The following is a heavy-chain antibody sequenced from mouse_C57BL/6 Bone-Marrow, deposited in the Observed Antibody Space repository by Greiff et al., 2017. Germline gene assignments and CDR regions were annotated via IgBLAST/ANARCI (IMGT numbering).Heavy chain of an antibody. CDR1: GYTFTSYW. D-gene: IGHD2-10*02. V-gene: IGHV1-72*01. CDR2: FDPNSGGT. CDR3: AMYGNYFYWYFDV. J-gene: IGHJ1*03. Sequence: QVQLQQSGAELVKPGASVKLSCKASGYTFTSYWRHWVKQRPGRGLEWIGRFDPNSGGTKYNEKFKSKATLTVDKPSSTAYMQLSSLTSEDSAVYYCAMYGNYFYWYFDVWGTGTTVTVSS.